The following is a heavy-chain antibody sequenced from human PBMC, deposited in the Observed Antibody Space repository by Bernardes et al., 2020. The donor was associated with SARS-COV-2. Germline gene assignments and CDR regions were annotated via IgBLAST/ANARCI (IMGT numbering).Heavy chain of an antibody. CDR1: GGSINSANW. V-gene: IGHV4-4*02. D-gene: IGHD3-3*01. CDR3: AREEAIFGLDPLPYYFDY. Sequence: SETLSLTCAVSGGSINSANWWSWVRQPPGGGLEWIDEIFHTGNTKYNPSLESRVSISLDKSKNQFSLKLTSVTAADTAVYFCAREEAIFGLDPLPYYFDYWGQGTLVTVSS. CDR2: IFHTGNT. J-gene: IGHJ4*02.